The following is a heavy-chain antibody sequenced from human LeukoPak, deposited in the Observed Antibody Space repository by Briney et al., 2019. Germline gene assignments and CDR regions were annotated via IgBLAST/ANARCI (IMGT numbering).Heavy chain of an antibody. J-gene: IGHJ6*02. V-gene: IGHV3-21*01. CDR1: GFTFSSYS. CDR3: ARVSQTGYCSSTSCYRNYYGMDV. D-gene: IGHD2-2*03. CDR2: ISSSSSYI. Sequence: GGSLRLSCAASGFTFSSYSMNWVRQAPGKGLEWVSSISSSSSYIYYADSVKGRFTISRDNAKNSLYLQMNSLRAEDTAVYYCARVSQTGYCSSTSCYRNYYGMDVWGQGTTVTVSS.